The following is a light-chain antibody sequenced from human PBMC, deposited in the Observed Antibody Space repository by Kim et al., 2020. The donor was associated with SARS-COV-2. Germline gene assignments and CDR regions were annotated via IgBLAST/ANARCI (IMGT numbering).Light chain of an antibody. CDR1: QNSDRF. V-gene: IGKV1-5*03. Sequence: TSVGDRVTLTCRASQNSDRFLAWYQQKPGKAPNLLIYKTSNLNSGVPSRFSGNGSGTEFTLTISSLQPDDFATYYCQQYNSYPYTFGQGTKLEI. J-gene: IGKJ2*01. CDR2: KTS. CDR3: QQYNSYPYT.